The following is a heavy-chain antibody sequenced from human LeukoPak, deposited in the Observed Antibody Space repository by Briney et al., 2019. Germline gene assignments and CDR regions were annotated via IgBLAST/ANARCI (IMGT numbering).Heavy chain of an antibody. CDR3: ARAYYSPFDD. CDR2: FNSDGSST. V-gene: IGHV3-74*01. Sequence: GGSLRLSCAAPGFTFSSYWMHWVRQAPGKGLVWVSRFNSDGSSTSYADSVKGRFTISRDNAKNTLYLQMNSLRAEDTAVYYCARAYYSPFDDWGQGTLVTFSS. D-gene: IGHD3-10*01. CDR1: GFTFSSYW. J-gene: IGHJ4*02.